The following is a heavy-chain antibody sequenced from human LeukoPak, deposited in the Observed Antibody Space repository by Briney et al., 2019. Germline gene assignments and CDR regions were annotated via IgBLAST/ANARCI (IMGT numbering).Heavy chain of an antibody. CDR2: IYYSGST. D-gene: IGHD3-22*01. CDR3: TGSGYYDSTYY. CDR1: GGSISSYY. J-gene: IGHJ4*02. V-gene: IGHV4-59*01. Sequence: SETLSLTCTVSGGSISSYYWSWIRQPPGKGLEWIGYIYYSGSTNYNSSFKSRVTISIDTSKNQFSLKLSSVTAADTAVYYCTGSGYYDSTYYWGQGTLVTVSS.